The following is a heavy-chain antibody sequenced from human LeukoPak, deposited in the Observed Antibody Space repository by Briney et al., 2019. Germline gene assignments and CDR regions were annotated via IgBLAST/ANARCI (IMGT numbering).Heavy chain of an antibody. D-gene: IGHD5-24*01. Sequence: SQTLSLTCTVSGGSISSGGYYWSWIRQPPGKGLEWIGSIYYSGSTYYNPSLKSRVTISVDTSKTQFSLRLSSVTAADTAVYYCARVDRWLRNPGQADYWGQGTLVTVSS. CDR2: IYYSGST. J-gene: IGHJ4*02. CDR3: ARVDRWLRNPGQADY. CDR1: GGSISSGGYY. V-gene: IGHV4-39*01.